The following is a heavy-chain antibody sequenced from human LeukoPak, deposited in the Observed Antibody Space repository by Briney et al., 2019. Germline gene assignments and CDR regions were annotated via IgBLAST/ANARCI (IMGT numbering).Heavy chain of an antibody. CDR3: AKAGSIRFDY. D-gene: IGHD1-26*01. V-gene: IGHV3-23*01. CDR1: GFTFSSSA. Sequence: PGGSLRHSCAASGFTFSSSAMSWVRQAPGKGLEWVSGISGSGGSTYYADSVKGRFTISRDNSKNTLYLQMNSLRAEDTALYYCAKAGSIRFDYWGQGTLVTVSS. J-gene: IGHJ4*02. CDR2: ISGSGGST.